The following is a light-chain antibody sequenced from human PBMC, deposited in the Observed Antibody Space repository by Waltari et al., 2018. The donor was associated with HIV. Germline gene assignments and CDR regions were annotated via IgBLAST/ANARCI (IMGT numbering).Light chain of an antibody. V-gene: IGLV9-49*01. Sequence: QPVLTQPPSASASLGASVTLTCTLSSGYSNYNVAWYPPRPGRGPRFVMRVGTGGIVGSKGDGIPDRFSVLASGLNRSLTIKNIQEEDEGDYHCGADHGSGSNFVRGVFGGGTKLTVL. CDR2: VGTGGIVG. CDR1: SGYSNYN. J-gene: IGLJ2*01. CDR3: GADHGSGSNFVRGV.